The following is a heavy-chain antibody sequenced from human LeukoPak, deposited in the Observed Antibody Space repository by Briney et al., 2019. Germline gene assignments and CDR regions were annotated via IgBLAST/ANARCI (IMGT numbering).Heavy chain of an antibody. V-gene: IGHV1-69*05. CDR2: IIPIFGTA. CDR3: ASATEGGGSIWYDDTFDI. CDR1: GGTFSSYA. J-gene: IGHJ3*02. Sequence: ASVKVSCKASGGTFSSYAISWVRQAPGQGLEWMGRIIPIFGTANYAQKFQGRVTITTDESTSTAYLQLSSLRSEDTAVYYCASATEGGGSIWYDDTFDIWGQGTMVTVSS. D-gene: IGHD6-13*01.